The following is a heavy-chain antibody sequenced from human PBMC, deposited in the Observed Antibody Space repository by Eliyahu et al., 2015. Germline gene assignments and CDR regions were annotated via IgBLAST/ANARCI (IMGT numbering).Heavy chain of an antibody. J-gene: IGHJ6*02. CDR2: ISGSGGST. V-gene: IGHV3-23*01. D-gene: IGHD1-26*01. CDR1: XFXFSSXX. Sequence: EVQLLESGGGLVQPGGSLRLSCAASXFXFSSXXXXWVRQAPGKGLEWVSAISGSGGSTYYADSVKGRFTISRDNSKNTLYLQMNSLRAEDTAVYYCAKRGKWELLRSYYYYGMDVWGQGTTVTVSS. CDR3: AKRGKWELLRSYYYYGMDV.